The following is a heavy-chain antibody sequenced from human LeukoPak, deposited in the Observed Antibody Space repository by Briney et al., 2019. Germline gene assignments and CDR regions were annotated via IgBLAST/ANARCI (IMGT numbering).Heavy chain of an antibody. V-gene: IGHV4-39*07. J-gene: IGHJ4*02. D-gene: IGHD3-10*01. CDR3: ARNTFYGDFDY. CDR1: GGSISSSSYY. Sequence: PSETLSLTCTVSGGSISSSSYYWGWIRQPPGKGLEWIGSIYYSGSTYYNPSLKSRVTISVDTSKNQFSLKLSPVTAADTAVYYCARNTFYGDFDYWGQGTLVTVSS. CDR2: IYYSGST.